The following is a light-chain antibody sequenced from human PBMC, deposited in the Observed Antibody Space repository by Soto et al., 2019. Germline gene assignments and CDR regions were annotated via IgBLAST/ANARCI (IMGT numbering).Light chain of an antibody. Sequence: DIQMTQSPSSLSASVGARITITCRARQSISNSLHWYPQQPGTPTKLLIYPVSTLQSVLPSRFSASGSGTYFTLTITSLQPEDFATYYCQQSYSSPRTFGPGTKVDIK. J-gene: IGKJ1*01. CDR1: QSISNS. V-gene: IGKV1-39*01. CDR3: QQSYSSPRT. CDR2: PVS.